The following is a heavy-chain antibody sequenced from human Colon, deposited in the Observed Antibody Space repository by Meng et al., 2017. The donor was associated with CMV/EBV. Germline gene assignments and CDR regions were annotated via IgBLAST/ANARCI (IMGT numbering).Heavy chain of an antibody. CDR3: VHRSYSGQDDY. CDR2: IYWDDDT. CDR1: GFSFSTSTAG. V-gene: IGHV2-5*02. Sequence: QLTLKESGPTLAKPXXXXTXTCTFSGFSFSTSTAGVGWIRLPPGKALEWLALIYWDDDTRYNPSLKTRLTITKDTSKNQVILTMTKMDPADTATYFCVHRSYSGQDDYWGQGALGTVSS. D-gene: IGHD5-12*01. J-gene: IGHJ4*02.